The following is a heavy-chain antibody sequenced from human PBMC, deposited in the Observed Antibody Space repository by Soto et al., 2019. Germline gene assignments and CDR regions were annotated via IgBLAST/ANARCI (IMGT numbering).Heavy chain of an antibody. D-gene: IGHD4-17*01. CDR2: IYHSGSA. CDR1: GGSISSSGLF. CDR3: ARAHYGDYGYGMDV. V-gene: IGHV4-39*07. Sequence: ASETLSLTCTVSGGSISSSGLFWGWIRQPPGKGLEWIGYIYHSGSAYYNPSLKSRVTISVDRSKNQFSLKLSSVTAADTAVYYCARAHYGDYGYGMDVWGQGTTVTVSS. J-gene: IGHJ6*02.